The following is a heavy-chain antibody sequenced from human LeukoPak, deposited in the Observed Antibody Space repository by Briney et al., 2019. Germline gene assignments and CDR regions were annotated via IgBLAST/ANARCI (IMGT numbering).Heavy chain of an antibody. CDR1: GGSISSSSYY. CDR2: IYYSGST. D-gene: IGHD3-22*01. V-gene: IGHV4-39*07. J-gene: IGHJ4*02. CDR3: ARELSYYDSSGYYGYFDY. Sequence: PSETLSLTCTVSGGSISSSSYYWGWIRQPPGKGLEWIGSIYYSGSTYYNPSLKSRVTISVDTSENQFSLKLSSVTAADTAVYYCARELSYYDSSGYYGYFDYWGQGTLVTVSS.